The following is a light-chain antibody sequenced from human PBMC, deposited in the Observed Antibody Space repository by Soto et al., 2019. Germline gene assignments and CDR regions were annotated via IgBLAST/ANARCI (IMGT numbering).Light chain of an antibody. Sequence: QSLLTQPASFSGSPGQSIAISCTGTRSDVGAYNYVSWYQQHPGKAPKLMISEVTNRPSGVSDRFSGSKSGNTASLTISGLQAEDEADYYCTSYTGGSTYVFGTGTKVTVL. CDR1: RSDVGAYNY. CDR3: TSYTGGSTYV. CDR2: EVT. V-gene: IGLV2-14*01. J-gene: IGLJ1*01.